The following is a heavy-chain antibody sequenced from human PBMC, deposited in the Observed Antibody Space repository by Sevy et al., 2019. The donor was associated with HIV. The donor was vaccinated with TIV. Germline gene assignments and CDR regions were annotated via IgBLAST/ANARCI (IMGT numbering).Heavy chain of an antibody. CDR3: ARDRNGSGSYYRRRRSYGMDV. D-gene: IGHD3-10*01. CDR2: IYSGGST. Sequence: GESLKISCAASGFTVSSNYMSWVRQAPGKGLEWVSVIYSGGSTYYADSVKGRFTISRDNSKNTLYLQMNSLRAEETAVYYCARDRNGSGSYYRRRRSYGMDVWGQGTTVTVSS. CDR1: GFTVSSNY. J-gene: IGHJ6*02. V-gene: IGHV3-53*01.